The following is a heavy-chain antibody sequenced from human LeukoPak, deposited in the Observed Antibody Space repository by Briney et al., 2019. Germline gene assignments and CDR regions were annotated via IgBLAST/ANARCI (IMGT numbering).Heavy chain of an antibody. V-gene: IGHV1-2*02. D-gene: IGHD2-15*01. CDR2: INPKSGGT. CDR1: GYTFTGYY. J-gene: IGHJ4*02. Sequence: ASVKVSCKASGYTFTGYYMHWVRQAPGQGLEWMGWINPKSGGTNYAQKFQGRVTMTRDTSISTAYMELSRLRSDDTAVYYCARAPRGFCSGGSCFDFWGQGTLVTVSS. CDR3: ARAPRGFCSGGSCFDF.